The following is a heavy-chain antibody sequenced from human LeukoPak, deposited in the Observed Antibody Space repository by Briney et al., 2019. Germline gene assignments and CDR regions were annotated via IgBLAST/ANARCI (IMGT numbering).Heavy chain of an antibody. CDR1: GFTFDDYA. D-gene: IGHD5-12*01. J-gene: IGHJ5*02. V-gene: IGHV3-9*01. CDR3: ARDLGYGSNWFDP. Sequence: GRSLRLSCAASGFTFDDYAMHWVRQAPGKGLEWVSGISWNSGSIGYADSVKGRFTISRDNSKNTLYVQMNSLRAEDTAVYYCARDLGYGSNWFDPWGQGTQVTVSS. CDR2: ISWNSGSI.